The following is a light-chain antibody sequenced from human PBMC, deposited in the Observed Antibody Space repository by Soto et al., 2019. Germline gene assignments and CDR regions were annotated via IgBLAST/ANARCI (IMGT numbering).Light chain of an antibody. CDR3: QKYNNAPRT. J-gene: IGKJ1*01. CDR2: AAT. Sequence: DIQMTQSQSSLSASVGATVTITCRASQVISNELAWYQQKPGQVPNLLIYAATTLQSGVPSRFSGSGSGTDFTLTISSLRPEDVATYYCQKYNNAPRTFGQGTKVEI. CDR1: QVISNE. V-gene: IGKV1-27*01.